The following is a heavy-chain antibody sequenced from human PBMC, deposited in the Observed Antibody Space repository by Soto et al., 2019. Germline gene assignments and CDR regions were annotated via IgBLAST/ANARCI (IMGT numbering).Heavy chain of an antibody. D-gene: IGHD3-3*01. CDR1: GFTFSSYA. CDR3: ARSSRDFIQHGYFDY. J-gene: IGHJ4*02. Sequence: QVQLVESGGGVVQPGRSRRLSCAASGFTFSSYAMHWVRQAPGKGLEWVAVISYDGSNKYYADSVKGRFTISRDNSKNTLNLQMNSLRAEDTAVYYCARSSRDFIQHGYFDYWGQGTLVTVSS. V-gene: IGHV3-30-3*01. CDR2: ISYDGSNK.